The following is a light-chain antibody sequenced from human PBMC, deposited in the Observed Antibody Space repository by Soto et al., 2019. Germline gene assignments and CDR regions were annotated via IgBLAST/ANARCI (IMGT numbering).Light chain of an antibody. J-gene: IGKJ2*01. Sequence: EIVLTQCPGTVSLSPGERATLSCRASQSVGSSYLAWYQQRPGQAPRLLIYGASSRATGIPDRFSGSGSGTDFTLTISALEPEDFAVYYCQQYGSSPSTFGQGTKLEIK. CDR2: GAS. CDR1: QSVGSSY. V-gene: IGKV3-20*01. CDR3: QQYGSSPST.